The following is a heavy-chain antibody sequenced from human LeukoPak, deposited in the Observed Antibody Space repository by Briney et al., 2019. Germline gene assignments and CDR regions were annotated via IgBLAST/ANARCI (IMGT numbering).Heavy chain of an antibody. V-gene: IGHV4-59*12. CDR2: IYYSGTT. J-gene: IGHJ4*02. CDR1: GGSISSYY. Sequence: SETLSLTCTVSGGSISSYYWSWIRQPPGKGLEWIGYIYYSGTTNYNPSLKSRVTISVDTSKNQFSLKLSSVTAADTAVYYCARAKKRYFAWADYWGQGTLVTVSS. D-gene: IGHD3-9*01. CDR3: ARAKKRYFAWADY.